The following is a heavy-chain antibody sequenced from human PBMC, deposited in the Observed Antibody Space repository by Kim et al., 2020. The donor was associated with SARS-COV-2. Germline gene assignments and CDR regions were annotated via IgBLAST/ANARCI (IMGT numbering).Heavy chain of an antibody. CDR2: ISYDGSNK. J-gene: IGHJ4*01. Sequence: GGSLRLSCAASGFTFSSYGMHWVRQAPGKGLEWVAVISYDGSNKYYADSVKGRFTISRDNSKNTLYLQMNSLRAEDTAVYYCAKDSCSGSLQYYFDYWG. CDR1: GFTFSSYG. V-gene: IGHV3-30*18. CDR3: AKDSCSGSLQYYFDY. D-gene: IGHD3-10*02.